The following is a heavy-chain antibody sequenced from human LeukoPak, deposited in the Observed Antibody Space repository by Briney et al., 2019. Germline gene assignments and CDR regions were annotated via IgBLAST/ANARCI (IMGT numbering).Heavy chain of an antibody. CDR2: IYYSGST. CDR1: GGSISNSSYY. Sequence: PSETLSLTCTVSGGSISNSSYYWGWIRQPPGKGLEWIGSIYYSGSTYYNPSLKSRVTISVDTSKNQFSLKLSSVTAADTAVYYCAREAVAGIYYYYYYMDVWGKGTTVTISS. V-gene: IGHV4-39*02. D-gene: IGHD6-19*01. J-gene: IGHJ6*03. CDR3: AREAVAGIYYYYYYMDV.